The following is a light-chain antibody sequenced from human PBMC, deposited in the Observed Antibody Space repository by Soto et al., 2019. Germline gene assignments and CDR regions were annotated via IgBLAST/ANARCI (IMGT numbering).Light chain of an antibody. Sequence: QSALTQPASVSLSPGQSITISCTGTSSDVGGYNYVSLYQQHPGKAPKLMIYEVSNRPSGVSNRFSGSKSGNTASLTISGLQAEDEADYYCSSYTSSSTSLYVFGTGTKVTVL. J-gene: IGLJ1*01. CDR3: SSYTSSSTSLYV. V-gene: IGLV2-14*01. CDR2: EVS. CDR1: SSDVGGYNY.